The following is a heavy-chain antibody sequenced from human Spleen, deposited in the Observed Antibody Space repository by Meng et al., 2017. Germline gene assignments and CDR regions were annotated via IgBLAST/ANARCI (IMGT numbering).Heavy chain of an antibody. V-gene: IGHV4-34*01. D-gene: IGHD4-11*01. CDR1: GGSFSDYY. Sequence: QLTRWGAGLLKPSATLSLTCVVSGGSFSDYYWSWIRQPPGKGLEWIGEINHSGSTNYNPSLESRATISVDTSQNNLSLKLSSVTAADSAVYYCARGPTTMAHDFDYWGQGTLVTVSS. J-gene: IGHJ4*02. CDR3: ARGPTTMAHDFDY. CDR2: INHSGST.